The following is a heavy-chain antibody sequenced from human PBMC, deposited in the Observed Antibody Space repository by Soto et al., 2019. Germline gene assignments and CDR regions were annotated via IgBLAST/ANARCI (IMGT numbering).Heavy chain of an antibody. J-gene: IGHJ5*02. D-gene: IGHD1-26*01. V-gene: IGHV3-74*01. CDR3: ARDESMVRERWFDP. CDR1: GFTFIGYW. CDR2: INNDGSDT. Sequence: EVPLVESGGGLVQPGGSLRLSCAASGFTFIGYWMHWVRQGPGKGLVWVSRINNDGSDTTYADSVKGRFTISRDNAKNMLYLQMNSLRVDDTAVYYCARDESMVRERWFDPWGQGTLVTVSS.